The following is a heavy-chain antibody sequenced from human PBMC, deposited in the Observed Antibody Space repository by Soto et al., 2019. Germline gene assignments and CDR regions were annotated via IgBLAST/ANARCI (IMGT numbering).Heavy chain of an antibody. D-gene: IGHD3-10*01. CDR2: IYYSGST. CDR3: ARSSVILIPPGFDY. V-gene: IGHV4-31*03. CDR1: GGSISSGGYY. Sequence: SATLSLTCTVSGGSISSGGYYWSWIRQHPGKGLEWIGYIYYSGSTYYNPSLKSRVTISVDTSKNQFSLKLSSVTAADTAVYYCARSSVILIPPGFDYWGQGTLVTVSS. J-gene: IGHJ4*02.